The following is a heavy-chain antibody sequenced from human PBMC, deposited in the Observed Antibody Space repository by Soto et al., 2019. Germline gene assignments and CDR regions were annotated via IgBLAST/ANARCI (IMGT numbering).Heavy chain of an antibody. D-gene: IGHD3-3*01. V-gene: IGHV4-59*01. J-gene: IGHJ5*02. CDR3: ARSFGSSVNWCDP. Sequence: SETLSLTCAVYGGSFSGYYWSWIRQPPGKGLEWIGYIYYSGSTNYNPSLKSRVTISVDTSKNQFSLKLSSVTAADTAAYYCARSFGSSVNWCDPWGQGTLVTVSS. CDR2: IYYSGST. CDR1: GGSFSGYY.